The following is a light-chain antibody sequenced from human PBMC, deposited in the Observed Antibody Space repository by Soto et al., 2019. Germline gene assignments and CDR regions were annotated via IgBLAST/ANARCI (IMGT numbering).Light chain of an antibody. CDR3: QQYDSSPPT. V-gene: IGKV3-20*01. CDR1: QSVSSSY. J-gene: IGKJ1*01. CDR2: ATS. Sequence: EIVLTQSPGTLSLSPGERATLSCRASQSVSSSYLAWYQQKPGQAPRLLISATSSRATGIPDRFSGSGSGTDFTLTISRLEPEDFAVYYCQQYDSSPPTFGQGTKVDIK.